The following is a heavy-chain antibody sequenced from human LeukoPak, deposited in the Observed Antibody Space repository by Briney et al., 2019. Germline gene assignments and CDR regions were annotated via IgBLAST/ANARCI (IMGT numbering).Heavy chain of an antibody. CDR1: GFTFSDYD. J-gene: IGHJ4*02. D-gene: IGHD1-26*01. CDR3: AKDRDGGTIPGG. V-gene: IGHV3-11*04. CDR2: ISSSGRTT. Sequence: PGGSLRLSCAASGFTFSDYDMSWIRQAPGKGLEWVSYISSSGRTTYYADSVKGRFTVSRDNAKNPLYLQMNSLRGEDTAVYYCAKDRDGGTIPGGWGQGTLVTVSS.